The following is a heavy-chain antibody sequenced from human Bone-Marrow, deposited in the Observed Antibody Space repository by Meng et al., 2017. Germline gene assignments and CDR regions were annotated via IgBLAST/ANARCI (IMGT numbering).Heavy chain of an antibody. Sequence: SGPTLVKPTQTLTLTCTFSGFSLSTSGMCVSWVRQPPGKALEWLALIDWDDDKYYSTSLKTRLTISKDTSKNQVVLTMTNMDPVDTATYYCARIREYTMITPGPTAGYYYGMDVWGQGTTVTVSS. V-gene: IGHV2-70*20. CDR3: ARIREYTMITPGPTAGYYYGMDV. CDR2: IDWDDDK. D-gene: IGHD3-22*01. J-gene: IGHJ6*02. CDR1: GFSLSTSGMC.